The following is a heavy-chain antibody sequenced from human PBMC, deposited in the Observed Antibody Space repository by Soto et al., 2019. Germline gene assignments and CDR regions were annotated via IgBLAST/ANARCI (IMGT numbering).Heavy chain of an antibody. J-gene: IGHJ3*01. CDR2: IIPIFGTA. V-gene: IGHV1-69*01. CDR1: GGTFSSYA. Sequence: QVQLVQSGAEVKKPGSSVKVSCKASGGTFSSYAISWVRQAPGQGLEWMGGIIPIFGTANYAQNFQGSVTITADESTSPAYMELSSMRSEDTAVYYCARTYRGYDYQGDAVDLWGQGTMVTGSS. D-gene: IGHD5-12*01. CDR3: ARTYRGYDYQGDAVDL.